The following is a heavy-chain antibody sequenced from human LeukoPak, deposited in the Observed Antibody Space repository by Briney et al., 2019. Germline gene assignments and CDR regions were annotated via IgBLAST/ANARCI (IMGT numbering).Heavy chain of an antibody. CDR2: ISWDGVST. CDR1: GFTFDDYT. J-gene: IGHJ4*02. Sequence: GGSLRLSCAASGFTFDDYTMHWVRQAPGRGLEWVSLISWDGVSTYYADSVKGRFTISRDNSKNSLYLQLNSLRTEDTAFYYCAKDGGSGATRPIDFWGQGTLVTVSS. D-gene: IGHD1-26*01. CDR3: AKDGGSGATRPIDF. V-gene: IGHV3-43*01.